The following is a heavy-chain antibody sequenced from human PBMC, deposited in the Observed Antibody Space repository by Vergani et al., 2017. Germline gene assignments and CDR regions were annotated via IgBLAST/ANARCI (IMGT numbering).Heavy chain of an antibody. Sequence: QVHLVESGGGVVQPGRSLRLSCVASGFSFRGHGMHWVRQAPGKGLEWVAMISYDVNRRDYGDFAKGRFTISRDSSKTVYLQMNSLRVEDTAMYFGAKDLSYSTAWHHMDARGQGTLVTVSS. V-gene: IGHV3-30*18. CDR2: ISYDVNRR. D-gene: IGHD4-11*01. CDR1: GFSFRGHG. CDR3: AKDLSYSTAWHHMDA. J-gene: IGHJ1*01.